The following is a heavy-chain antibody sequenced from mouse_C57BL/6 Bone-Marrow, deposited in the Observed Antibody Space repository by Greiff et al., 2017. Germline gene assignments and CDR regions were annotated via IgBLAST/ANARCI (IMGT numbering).Heavy chain of an antibody. Sequence: QVQLKQPGAELVKPGASVKMSCKASGYTFTSYWITWVKQRPGQGLEWIGDIYPGSGSTNSNETFKRKATLPVATSSSTAYMQLSSLASEDCAVYYGARGDYDYWGKGTTLTVSS. D-gene: IGHD2-4*01. CDR1: GYTFTSYW. V-gene: IGHV1-55*01. CDR3: ARGDYDY. J-gene: IGHJ2*01. CDR2: IYPGSGST.